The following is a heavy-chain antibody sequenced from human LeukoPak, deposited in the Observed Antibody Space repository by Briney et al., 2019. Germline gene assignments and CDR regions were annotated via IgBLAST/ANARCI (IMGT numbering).Heavy chain of an antibody. CDR1: GFTSSSYS. D-gene: IGHD4-17*01. V-gene: IGHV3-21*01. Sequence: GGSLRLSCAASGFTSSSYSMNWVRQAPGKGLEWVSSISSSSSYIYYADSVKGRFTISRDNAKNSLYLQMNSLRAEDTAVYYCARDQRVGQTVTTPMAWFDPWGQGTLVTVSS. J-gene: IGHJ5*02. CDR2: ISSSSSYI. CDR3: ARDQRVGQTVTTPMAWFDP.